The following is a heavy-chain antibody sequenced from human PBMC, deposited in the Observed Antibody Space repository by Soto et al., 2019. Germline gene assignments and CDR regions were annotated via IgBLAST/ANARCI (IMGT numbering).Heavy chain of an antibody. CDR3: ANDCSGGSCYSD. CDR2: ISGSGGST. CDR1: GFTFSSYA. Sequence: EVPLLESGGGLVQPGGSLRLSCAASGFTFSSYAMSWVRQAPGKGLEWVSAISGSGGSTYYADSVKGRFTISRDNSKNTLYLQMNSLRAEDTAVYYCANDCSGGSCYSDWGQGTLVTVSS. V-gene: IGHV3-23*01. D-gene: IGHD2-15*01. J-gene: IGHJ4*02.